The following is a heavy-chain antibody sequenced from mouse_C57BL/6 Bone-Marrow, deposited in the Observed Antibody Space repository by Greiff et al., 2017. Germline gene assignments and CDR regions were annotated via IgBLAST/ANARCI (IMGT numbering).Heavy chain of an antibody. V-gene: IGHV1-69*01. J-gene: IGHJ2*01. CDR1: GYTFTSYW. CDR3: ASGLYGSRGY. Sequence: QVQLQQSGPVLVKPGASVKMSCKASGYTFTSYWMHWVKQRPGQGLEWIGEIDPSDSYTNYNQKFKGKSTLTVDKSSSTAYMQLSSLTSEDSAVYYCASGLYGSRGYWGQGTTLTVSS. D-gene: IGHD1-1*01. CDR2: IDPSDSYT.